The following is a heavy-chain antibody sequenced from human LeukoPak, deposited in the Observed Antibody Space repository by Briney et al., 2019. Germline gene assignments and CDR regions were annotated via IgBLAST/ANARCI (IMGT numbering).Heavy chain of an antibody. CDR2: IYYSGST. Sequence: SETLSLTCTVSGGSISSSYWTWIRQPPGKGLEWNGYIYYSGSTNYNPSLKSRVTISVDTSKSQFSLNLSSVTAADTAVYYCASAIAEDFYYYYMDVWGKGTTVTVPS. J-gene: IGHJ6*03. D-gene: IGHD1-14*01. CDR3: ASAIAEDFYYYYMDV. V-gene: IGHV4-59*01. CDR1: GGSISSSY.